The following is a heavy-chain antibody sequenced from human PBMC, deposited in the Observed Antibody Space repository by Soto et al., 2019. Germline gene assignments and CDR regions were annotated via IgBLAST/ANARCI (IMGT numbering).Heavy chain of an antibody. V-gene: IGHV3-48*02. CDR3: ARDGYSTSSDWPWFDP. CDR2: ISDSSTII. D-gene: IGHD6-6*01. Sequence: GRSLRLSCAASGFTFSRYTMHWVRQAPGRGLEWVSSISDSSTIISYADSVKGRFTISRDNAKNSLYLQMDSLRDEDTAVYYCARDGYSTSSDWPWFDPWGQGTLVTVSS. J-gene: IGHJ5*02. CDR1: GFTFSRYT.